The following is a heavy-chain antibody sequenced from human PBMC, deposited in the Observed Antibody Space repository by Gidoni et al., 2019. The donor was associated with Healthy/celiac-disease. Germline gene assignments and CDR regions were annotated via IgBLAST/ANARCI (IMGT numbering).Heavy chain of an antibody. D-gene: IGHD5-18*01. CDR1: GGSISRYH. Sequence: QVQLQESGPGLVKPSETLSLTCTVSGGSISRYHWSWIPQPPGKGLEWIGYIYYSGSTTYNPSLKSRVTISVDTSKNQFSLKLSSVTAADTAVYYCARRGGYGPLYYYYYMDVWGKGTTVTVSS. V-gene: IGHV4-59*01. J-gene: IGHJ6*03. CDR2: IYYSGST. CDR3: ARRGGYGPLYYYYYMDV.